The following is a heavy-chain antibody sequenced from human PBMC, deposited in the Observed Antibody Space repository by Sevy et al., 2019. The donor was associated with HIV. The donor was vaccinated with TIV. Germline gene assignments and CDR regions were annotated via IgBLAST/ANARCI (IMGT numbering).Heavy chain of an antibody. Sequence: GGCLRLSCAASGLSFSNAWMAWVRQAPGKGLEWVGRIRSETGGGTTDFAAFGKGKFTISRDDPKNTLYLQMNSLKTEDTAVYYCAIDHRRDGMIVVPFEKWGLGTLVTVSS. CDR1: GLSFSNAW. V-gene: IGHV3-15*01. CDR2: IRSETGGGTT. D-gene: IGHD3-22*01. J-gene: IGHJ4*02. CDR3: AIDHRRDGMIVVPFEK.